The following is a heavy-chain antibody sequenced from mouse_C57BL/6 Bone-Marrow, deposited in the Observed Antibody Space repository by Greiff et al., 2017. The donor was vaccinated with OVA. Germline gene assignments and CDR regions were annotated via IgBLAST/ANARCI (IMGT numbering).Heavy chain of an antibody. CDR2: ISYDGSN. Sequence: EVQLQQSGPGLVKPSQSLSLTCSVTGYSITSGYYWNWIRQYPGNKPEWMGYISYDGSNNYNPSLKNRISITRDTSKNQFFLMLNSLTTEYTASYYCAWKFYYGSRDWYCDVWGTGTTVTVSS. V-gene: IGHV3-6*01. CDR1: GYSITSGYY. D-gene: IGHD1-1*01. CDR3: AWKFYYGSRDWYCDV. J-gene: IGHJ1*03.